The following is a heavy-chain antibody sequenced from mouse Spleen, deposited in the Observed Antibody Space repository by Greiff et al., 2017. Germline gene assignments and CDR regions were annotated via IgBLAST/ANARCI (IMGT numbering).Heavy chain of an antibody. D-gene: IGHD1-1*02. CDR2: IDPETGGT. Sequence: QVQLQQPGAELVRPGASVTLSCKASGYTFTDYEMHWVKQTPVHGLEWIGAIDPETGGTAYNQKFKGKAILTADKSSSTAYMELRSLTSEDSAVYYCTRGGGPFDYWGQGTTLTVSS. CDR3: TRGGGPFDY. CDR1: GYTFTDYE. V-gene: IGHV1-15*01. J-gene: IGHJ2*01.